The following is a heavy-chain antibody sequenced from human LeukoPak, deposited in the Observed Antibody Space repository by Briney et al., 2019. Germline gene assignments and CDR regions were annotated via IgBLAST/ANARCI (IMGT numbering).Heavy chain of an antibody. CDR1: GFTFSSHA. J-gene: IGHJ4*02. Sequence: GGSLRLSCAASGFTFSSHAMTWVRQPPGKGLEWVSRISSSGDSIQYADSVKGRFTISRDNSENILYLQTNSLRAEDTAIYYCAKGREGASIYDYWGQGTLVTVSS. V-gene: IGHV3-23*01. CDR3: AKGREGASIYDY. D-gene: IGHD1-26*01. CDR2: ISSSGDSI.